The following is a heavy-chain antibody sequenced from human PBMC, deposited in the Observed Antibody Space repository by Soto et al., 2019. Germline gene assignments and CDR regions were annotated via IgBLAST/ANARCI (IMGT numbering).Heavy chain of an antibody. CDR2: IWSDGSKT. CDR3: ARDKGTTCIDH. V-gene: IGHV3-33*01. D-gene: IGHD2-15*01. CDR1: GISFSTSG. Sequence: QVQLVESGGGVVQPGRSLRLSCAASGISFSTSGMHWVRQAPGKGLGWVAMIWSDGSKTYYADSVKGRFTVSRDNSKNLVSLQMDSLRAEDTAFYYCARDKGTTCIDHWGQGTLVTVSS. J-gene: IGHJ4*02.